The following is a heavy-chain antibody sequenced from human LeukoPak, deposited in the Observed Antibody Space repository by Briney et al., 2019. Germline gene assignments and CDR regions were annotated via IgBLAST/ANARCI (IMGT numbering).Heavy chain of an antibody. CDR1: GDSISGSSYY. CDR3: ARHDYGDSGGYFDY. CDR2: AFYLGST. D-gene: IGHD4-17*01. J-gene: IGHJ4*02. V-gene: IGHV4-39*01. Sequence: KASETLSLTCTVSGDSISGSSYYWGWIRQPPGKGLEWIGSAFYLGSTYYNPSLKSRVTISVDTSKNQFSLKLSSVTAADTAVYYCARHDYGDSGGYFDYWGQGALVTVSS.